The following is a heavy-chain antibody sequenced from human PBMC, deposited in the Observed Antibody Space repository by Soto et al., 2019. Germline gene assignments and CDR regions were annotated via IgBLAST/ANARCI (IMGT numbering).Heavy chain of an antibody. D-gene: IGHD3-10*01. CDR3: AAYGSGSGTTDYYYDGMDG. CDR1: GGTFSSYA. CDR2: IIPIFGTA. V-gene: IGHV1-69*12. J-gene: IGHJ6*02. Sequence: QVQLVQSGAEVKKPGSSVKVSCKASGGTFSSYAISWVRQAPGQGLEWMGGIIPIFGTANYAQKFQGRVTITADESTSTAYMELSSLRSEDTAVYYCAAYGSGSGTTDYYYDGMDGWGQGTTVTVSS.